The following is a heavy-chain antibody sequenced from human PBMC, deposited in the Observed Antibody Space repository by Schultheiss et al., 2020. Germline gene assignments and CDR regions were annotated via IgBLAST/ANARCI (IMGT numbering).Heavy chain of an antibody. J-gene: IGHJ4*02. CDR1: GFTVSSNY. CDR2: ISSSGSTI. Sequence: GGSLRLSCAASGFTVSSNYMSWVRQAPGKGLEWVSYISSSGSTIYYADSVKGRFTISRDNAKNSLYLQMNSLRAEDTAVYYCARNPTRLFDYWGQGTLVTVSS. V-gene: IGHV3-11*04. CDR3: ARNPTRLFDY.